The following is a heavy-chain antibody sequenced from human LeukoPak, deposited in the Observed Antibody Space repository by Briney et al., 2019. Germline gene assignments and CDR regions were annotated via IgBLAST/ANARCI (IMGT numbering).Heavy chain of an antibody. V-gene: IGHV1-2*02. J-gene: IGHJ3*02. CDR3: AREAVGAPLDAFDI. CDR2: INPKSGDT. D-gene: IGHD1-26*01. Sequence: ASVKVSCKASGYTFSDHYMYWVRQAPGQGLEWMGWINPKSGDTSYAQKFQGRVTMTRDTSISTAYMELSRLRSDDTAVYYCAREAVGAPLDAFDIWGQGTMVTVSS. CDR1: GYTFSDHY.